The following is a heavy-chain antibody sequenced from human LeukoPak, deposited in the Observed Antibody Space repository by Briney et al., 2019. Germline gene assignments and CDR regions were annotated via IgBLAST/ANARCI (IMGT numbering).Heavy chain of an antibody. J-gene: IGHJ4*02. D-gene: IGHD2-21*02. CDR2: IYHSGST. CDR1: GGSISSSSYY. Sequence: SETLSLTCTVSGGSISSSSYYWGWIRQPPGKGLEWIGSIYHSGSTYYNPSLKSRVTISVDTSKNQFSLKLSSVTAADTAVYYCARAVVTAIRQPYYLDYWGQGTLVTVSS. CDR3: ARAVVTAIRQPYYLDY. V-gene: IGHV4-39*07.